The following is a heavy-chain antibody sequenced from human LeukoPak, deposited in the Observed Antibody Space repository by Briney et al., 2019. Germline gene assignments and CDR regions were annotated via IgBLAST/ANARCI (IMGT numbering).Heavy chain of an antibody. Sequence: GGSLRLSCAVSGFTFSSYWMSWVRQAPGKGLEWVAVISYDGSNKYYADSVKGRFTISRDNSKNTLYLQMNSLRAEDTAVYYCARENFYDSSGYYSLTLDYWGQGTLVTVSS. V-gene: IGHV3-30*03. CDR2: ISYDGSNK. CDR3: ARENFYDSSGYYSLTLDY. CDR1: GFTFSSYW. D-gene: IGHD3-22*01. J-gene: IGHJ4*02.